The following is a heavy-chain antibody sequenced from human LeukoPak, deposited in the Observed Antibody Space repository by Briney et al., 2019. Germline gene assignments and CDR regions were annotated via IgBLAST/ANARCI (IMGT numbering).Heavy chain of an antibody. J-gene: IGHJ3*02. CDR3: AGLPRGSSRNAFDI. CDR1: GGSISSSSYY. V-gene: IGHV4-39*07. CDR2: IYYSGST. D-gene: IGHD6-13*01. Sequence: SETLSLTCTVSGGSISSSSYYWGWIRQPPGKGLEWIGSIYYSGSTYYNPSLKSRVTISVDTSKNQFSLKLSSVTAADTAVYYCAGLPRGSSRNAFDIWGQGTMVTVSS.